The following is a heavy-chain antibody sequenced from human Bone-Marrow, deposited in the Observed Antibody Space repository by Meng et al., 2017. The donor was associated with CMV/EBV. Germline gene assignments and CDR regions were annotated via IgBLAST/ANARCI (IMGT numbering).Heavy chain of an antibody. D-gene: IGHD1-26*01. CDR3: ARDIGNYFDS. J-gene: IGHJ4*02. V-gene: IGHV4-4*02. CDR1: GCSISNTTW. Sequence: LPCAVSGCSISNTTWLTWVRQPPGKGLESIRKIYHSGTTNYNPSLKSRVSISVDKSKNQFSLRLTSVTAADTAVYYCARDIGNYFDSWGQGALVTVSS. CDR2: IYHSGTT.